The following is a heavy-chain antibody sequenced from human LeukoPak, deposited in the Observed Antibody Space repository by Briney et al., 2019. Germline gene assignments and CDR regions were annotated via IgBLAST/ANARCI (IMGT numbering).Heavy chain of an antibody. CDR2: IIPILGIA. CDR1: GGTFSSYT. CDR3: SGWCSSTSCYDRDYYYYGMDV. V-gene: IGHV1-69*02. D-gene: IGHD2-2*01. J-gene: IGHJ6*02. Sequence: ASVKVSCKASGGTFSSYTISWVRQATGQGLEWMGRIIPILGIANYAQKFQGRVTITADKSTSTAYMELSSLRSEDTAVYYCSGWCSSTSCYDRDYYYYGMDVWGQGTTVTVSS.